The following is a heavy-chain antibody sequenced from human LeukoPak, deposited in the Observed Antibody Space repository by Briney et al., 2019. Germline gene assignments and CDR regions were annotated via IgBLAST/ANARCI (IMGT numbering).Heavy chain of an antibody. J-gene: IGHJ6*02. V-gene: IGHV3-74*01. CDR2: INSDGSAT. CDR3: ASDSPYYGMDV. Sequence: GGSLRLSCAASGFPLSSYWMHWVRQVPGKGLLWVSRINSDGSATIYADSVRGRFTISRDNAKDTLYLQMSGLRVEDTAVYHCASDSPYYGMDVWGQGTTVTVSS. CDR1: GFPLSSYW.